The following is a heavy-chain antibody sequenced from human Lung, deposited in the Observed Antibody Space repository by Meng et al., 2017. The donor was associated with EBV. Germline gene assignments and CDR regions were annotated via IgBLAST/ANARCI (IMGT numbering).Heavy chain of an antibody. CDR3: ARGGNFDP. J-gene: IGHJ5*02. CDR2: ISTNTGTP. V-gene: IGHV7-4-1*02. CDR1: GYTFSTYT. Sequence: QVRLVQTVAELKKPGASVKVSCKASGYTFSTYTISRVRQAHGRGLEWMGWISTNTGTPTYTQGFTGRFVFSLDTSVSTAYLQISSLKAEDTAVYYCARGGNFDPWGQGTLVTVSS. D-gene: IGHD2/OR15-2a*01.